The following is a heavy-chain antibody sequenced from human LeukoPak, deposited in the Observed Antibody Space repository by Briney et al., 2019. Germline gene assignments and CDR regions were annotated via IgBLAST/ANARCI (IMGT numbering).Heavy chain of an antibody. Sequence: GGSLRLSCEGPEFTSISYGWHWASKAQGKGLRGGAVIWYDGSNKYYADSVKGRFTISRDNSKNTLYLQMNSLRAEDTAVYYCARDGDGGYPLDYWGQGTLVTVSS. CDR2: IWYDGSNK. J-gene: IGHJ4*02. D-gene: IGHD5-12*01. CDR3: ARDGDGGYPLDY. CDR1: EFTSISYG. V-gene: IGHV3-33*01.